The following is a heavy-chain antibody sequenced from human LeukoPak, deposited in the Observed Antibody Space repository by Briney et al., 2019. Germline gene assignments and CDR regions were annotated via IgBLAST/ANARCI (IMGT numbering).Heavy chain of an antibody. CDR2: IYPGDSDT. CDR3: ARQYDSSGYYSWYFDY. D-gene: IGHD3-22*01. J-gene: IGHJ4*02. CDR1: GYSFTSYW. V-gene: IGHV5-51*01. Sequence: GESLKISCQGSGYSFTSYWIGWVRQMPGKGLEWMGIIYPGDSDTRYSPSFQGQVTISADKSISTAYLQWSSLKASDTAMYYCARQYDSSGYYSWYFDYWGQGTLVTVSS.